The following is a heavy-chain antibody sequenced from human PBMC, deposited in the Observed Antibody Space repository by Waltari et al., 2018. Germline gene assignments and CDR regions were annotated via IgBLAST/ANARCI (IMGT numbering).Heavy chain of an antibody. CDR1: GGSFSGYY. CDR3: ATTVGNSWFDP. Sequence: QVQLQQWGAGLLKPSETLSLTCAVYGGSFSGYYWSWIRQPPGKGLEWIGEINHSGSTNYNPSHTSRLTISVDTSKNQFSRKLSCVTAADTAVYYCATTVGNSWFDPWGQGTLVTVSS. J-gene: IGHJ5*02. V-gene: IGHV4-34*01. D-gene: IGHD4-4*01. CDR2: INHSGST.